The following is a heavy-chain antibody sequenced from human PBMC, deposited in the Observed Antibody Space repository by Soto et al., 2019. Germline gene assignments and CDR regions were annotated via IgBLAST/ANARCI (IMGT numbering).Heavy chain of an antibody. Sequence: GGSLRLSCAASGFTFSSYAMHRVRQAPGKGLERVAVISYDGSNKYYADSVKGRFTISRDNSKNTLYLQMNSLRAEDTAVYYCARSPGGMVRGVIIHPAEYFQHWGQGTLVTVS. D-gene: IGHD3-10*01. CDR1: GFTFSSYA. CDR2: ISYDGSNK. V-gene: IGHV3-30-3*01. CDR3: ARSPGGMVRGVIIHPAEYFQH. J-gene: IGHJ1*01.